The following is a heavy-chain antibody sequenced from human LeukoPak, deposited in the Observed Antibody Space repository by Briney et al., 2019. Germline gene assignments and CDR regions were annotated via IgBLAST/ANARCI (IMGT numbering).Heavy chain of an antibody. Sequence: GGSLRLSCAASGYTFSSYEMNWVRQARGKGLEWGSYISRSGSTIYYADSVKGRFTISRDNAKNSLYLQMNSLRAEDTAVYYCASLTAAAPYYYYYMDVWGKGTTVTVSS. D-gene: IGHD6-13*01. CDR1: GYTFSSYE. CDR3: ASLTAAAPYYYYYMDV. CDR2: ISRSGSTI. J-gene: IGHJ6*03. V-gene: IGHV3-48*03.